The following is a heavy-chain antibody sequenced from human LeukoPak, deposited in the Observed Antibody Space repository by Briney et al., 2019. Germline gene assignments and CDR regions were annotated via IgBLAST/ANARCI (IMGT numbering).Heavy chain of an antibody. J-gene: IGHJ3*02. CDR3: ATDGGDTAMATDAFDI. D-gene: IGHD5-18*01. CDR1: GFTFSSYA. Sequence: GGSLRLSGAASGFTFSSYAMSWVRQAPGKGLEWVSAISGSGGSTYYADSVKGRFTISRDNSKNTLYLQMNSLRAEDTAVYYCATDGGDTAMATDAFDIWGQGTMVTVSS. V-gene: IGHV3-23*01. CDR2: ISGSGGST.